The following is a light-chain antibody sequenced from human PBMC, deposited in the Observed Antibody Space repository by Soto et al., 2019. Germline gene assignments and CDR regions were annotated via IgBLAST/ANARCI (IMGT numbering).Light chain of an antibody. CDR2: AAS. Sequence: DIQMTQSPSSLSASVGDRVTITCRASQSISSYLNWYQQKPGKAPKLLIYAASSLQSGVPSRFSGSGSGTDFTLTIRSLQPEAFATYYCQQSYSTPRAFGQGTKVEIK. CDR3: QQSYSTPRA. J-gene: IGKJ1*01. V-gene: IGKV1-39*01. CDR1: QSISSY.